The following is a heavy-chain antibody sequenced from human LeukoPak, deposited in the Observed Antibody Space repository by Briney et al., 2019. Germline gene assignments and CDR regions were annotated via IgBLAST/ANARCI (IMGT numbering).Heavy chain of an antibody. CDR3: ARGGEWLVRPVDY. CDR1: GFTFSTYS. Sequence: GGSLRLSCAASGFTFSTYSMTWVRQAPGKGLEWVSSISSSSSYIYYADSVKGRFTISRDNAKNSLYLQMNSLRAEDTAVYYCARGGEWLVRPVDYWGQGPWSPSPQ. J-gene: IGHJ4*02. CDR2: ISSSSSYI. V-gene: IGHV3-21*01. D-gene: IGHD6-19*01.